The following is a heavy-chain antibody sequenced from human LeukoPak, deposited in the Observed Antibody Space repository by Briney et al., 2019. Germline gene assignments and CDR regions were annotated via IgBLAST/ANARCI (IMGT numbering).Heavy chain of an antibody. Sequence: SETLSLTCAVSGGSISSSNWWSWVRQPPGKGLEWIGEIYHSGSTNYNPSLKSRVTISVDKSKNQFSLELSSVTAADTAVYYCARGHRIVATMAWFDPWGQGTLVTVSS. D-gene: IGHD5-12*01. J-gene: IGHJ5*02. CDR1: GGSISSSNW. V-gene: IGHV4-4*02. CDR3: ARGHRIVATMAWFDP. CDR2: IYHSGST.